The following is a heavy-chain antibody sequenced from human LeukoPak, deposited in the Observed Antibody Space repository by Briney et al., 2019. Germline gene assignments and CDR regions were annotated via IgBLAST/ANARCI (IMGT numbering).Heavy chain of an antibody. J-gene: IGHJ5*02. CDR1: GFTFSSYW. V-gene: IGHV3-7*01. D-gene: IGHD1-14*01. CDR2: IKQDGSEK. CDR3: ARVYRNWFDP. Sequence: GGSLRLSCAASGFTFSSYWMSWVRHAPGQGLGRVANIKQDGSEKYYVDSVKDRFNISRDNAKNSLYLQMNSLRAEDTAVYYCARVYRNWFDPWGQGTLVTVSS.